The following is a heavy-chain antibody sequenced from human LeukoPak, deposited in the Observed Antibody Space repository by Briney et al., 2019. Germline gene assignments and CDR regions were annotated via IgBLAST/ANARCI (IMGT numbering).Heavy chain of an antibody. CDR2: ILYDGSKK. D-gene: IGHD2-15*01. V-gene: IGHV3-30*03. CDR3: ARDVDCSGGSCYPNPYYYYGMDV. Sequence: PGGSLRLSCAASGFTFSIYGMHWARQAPGKGLEWVAIILYDGSKKYYADSVKGRFTISRDNAKNSLYLQMNSLRAEDTAVYYCARDVDCSGGSCYPNPYYYYGMDVWGQGTTVTVSS. J-gene: IGHJ6*02. CDR1: GFTFSIYG.